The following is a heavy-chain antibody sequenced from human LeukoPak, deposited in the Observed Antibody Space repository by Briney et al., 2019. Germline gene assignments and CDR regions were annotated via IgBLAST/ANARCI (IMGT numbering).Heavy chain of an antibody. D-gene: IGHD3-3*01. CDR2: ISSSGSTI. V-gene: IGHV3-11*04. CDR3: AREGRTYYDFWSGSSPFDY. CDR1: GFTFSDYY. Sequence: GGSLRLSCAASGFTFSDYYMSWIRQAPGKGLEWVSYISSSGSTIYYADSVKGRFTISRDNAKNSLYLQMNSLRAEDTAVYYCAREGRTYYDFWSGSSPFDYWGQGTLVTVSS. J-gene: IGHJ4*02.